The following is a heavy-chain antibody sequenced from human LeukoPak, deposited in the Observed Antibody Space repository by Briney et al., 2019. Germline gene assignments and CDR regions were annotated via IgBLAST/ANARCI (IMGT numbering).Heavy chain of an antibody. Sequence: ASVKVSCKASGYTFNNYGITWVRQAPGQGLEWMGWISVYNGNTNYAQKLQGRLTMTTDTSTSTAYMELRSLRSDDTAMYYCARPRSYYYDSSGYYSEGLDYWGQGTLVTVSS. CDR1: GYTFNNYG. D-gene: IGHD3-22*01. V-gene: IGHV1-18*01. CDR2: ISVYNGNT. CDR3: ARPRSYYYDSSGYYSEGLDY. J-gene: IGHJ4*02.